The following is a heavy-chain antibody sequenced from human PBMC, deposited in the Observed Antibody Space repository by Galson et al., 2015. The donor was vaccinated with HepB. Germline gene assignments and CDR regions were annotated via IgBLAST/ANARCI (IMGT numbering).Heavy chain of an antibody. CDR1: GFTFSSYS. CDR3: AREGLSGDYETLYYGMDV. J-gene: IGHJ6*02. D-gene: IGHD4-17*01. V-gene: IGHV3-21*01. Sequence: SLRLSCAASGFTFSSYSMNWVRQAPGKGLEWVSSISSSSSYIYYADSVKGRFTISRDNAKNSLYLQMNSLRAEGTAVYYCAREGLSGDYETLYYGMDVWGQGTTVTVSS. CDR2: ISSSSSYI.